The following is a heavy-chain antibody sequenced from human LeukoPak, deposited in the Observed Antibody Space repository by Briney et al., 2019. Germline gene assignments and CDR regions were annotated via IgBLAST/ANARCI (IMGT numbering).Heavy chain of an antibody. CDR2: IRSKAYGGTT. CDR3: TRVDTAMTRDY. V-gene: IGHV3-49*03. J-gene: IGHJ4*02. Sequence: GSLRLSCTASGFTFGDYAMSWFRQAPGKGLEWVGFIRSKAYGGTTEYAASVKGRFTISRDDSKSIAYLQMNSLKTEDTAVYYCTRVDTAMTRDYWGQGTLVTVSS. CDR1: GFTFGDYA. D-gene: IGHD5-18*01.